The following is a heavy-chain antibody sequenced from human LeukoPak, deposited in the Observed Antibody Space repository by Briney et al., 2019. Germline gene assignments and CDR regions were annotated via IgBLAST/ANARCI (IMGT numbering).Heavy chain of an antibody. CDR2: ISSSGSTI. J-gene: IGHJ6*02. D-gene: IGHD2-2*01. CDR1: GFTFSDYY. Sequence: PGGSLRLSCAASGFTFSDYYMSWIRQAPGKGLEWVSYISSSGSTIYYADSVKGRFTISRDNAKNSLYLQMNSLRAEDTAVYYCARESRSSTSSLDAWGQGTTVTVSS. CDR3: ARESRSSTSSLDA. V-gene: IGHV3-11*01.